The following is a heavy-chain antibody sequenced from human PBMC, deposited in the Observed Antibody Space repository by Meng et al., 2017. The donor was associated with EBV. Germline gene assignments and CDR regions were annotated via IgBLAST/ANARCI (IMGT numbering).Heavy chain of an antibody. CDR1: GGTFNNYA. CDR2: IIPIFETA. V-gene: IGHV1-69*01. Sequence: QGHVVESGAGVTRPGSSVKISCKASGGTFNNYAFSWVRQATGQGLEWMGAIIPIFETADYAQIFQGRVTITADESTSTTYMELSSLGSADTAMYYCAGTVLRSGTFYSLDFWGQGSLVIASS. D-gene: IGHD3-10*01. J-gene: IGHJ4*02. CDR3: AGTVLRSGTFYSLDF.